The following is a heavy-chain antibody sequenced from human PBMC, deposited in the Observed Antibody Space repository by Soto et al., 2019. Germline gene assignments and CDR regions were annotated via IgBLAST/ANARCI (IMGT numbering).Heavy chain of an antibody. CDR1: GGSVSSDYYS. J-gene: IGHJ4*02. Sequence: QVQLQESGPGLVKPSQTLSVTCTVSGGSVSSDYYSWSWIRQHPGKGLEWIGYIRDSGSTYYNPSLEGRVTISVDPSKNQFSLRLRSVTAADTAVYYCARAMANYFDYWGQGTLVTASS. D-gene: IGHD2-8*01. CDR2: IRDSGST. V-gene: IGHV4-31*03. CDR3: ARAMANYFDY.